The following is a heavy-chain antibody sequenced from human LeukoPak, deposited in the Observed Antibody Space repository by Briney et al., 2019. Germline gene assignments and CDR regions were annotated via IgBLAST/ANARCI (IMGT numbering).Heavy chain of an antibody. CDR1: GFTFDDYA. CDR2: INWNSGNI. Sequence: GGSLRLSCAASGFTFDDYAMHWVRQAPGKGLEWVSAINWNSGNIGYADSVKGRFTISRDNAKNSLYLQMNSLRAEDTAVYYCAREGSTSTEAFDIWGQGTMVTVSS. V-gene: IGHV3-9*01. J-gene: IGHJ3*02. D-gene: IGHD2-2*01. CDR3: AREGSTSTEAFDI.